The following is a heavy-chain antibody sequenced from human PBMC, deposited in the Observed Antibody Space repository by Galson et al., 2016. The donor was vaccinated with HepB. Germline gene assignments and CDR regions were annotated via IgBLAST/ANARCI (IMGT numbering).Heavy chain of an antibody. CDR2: ISFDGNNK. Sequence: SLRLSCAASAFTFRSYAIHWVRQAPGKGLEWVALISFDGNNKNYADSVKGRFTISRDNSNNTLFLQMNSLGADDTAVYYCVRGVGFGELLFLSHGSDAFDIWGQGTMVTVSS. D-gene: IGHD3-10*01. CDR3: VRGVGFGELLFLSHGSDAFDI. V-gene: IGHV3-30-3*01. J-gene: IGHJ3*02. CDR1: AFTFRSYA.